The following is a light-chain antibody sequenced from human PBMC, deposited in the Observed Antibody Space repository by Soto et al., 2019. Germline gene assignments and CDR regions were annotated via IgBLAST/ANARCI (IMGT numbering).Light chain of an antibody. CDR1: QSLLYSSNNKNS. Sequence: DIVMTQSPDSLAVSLGERATINCKSSQSLLYSSNNKNSLAWYQQKPGQAPKLLIYWASTRESGVPDRCSGSGSGTDFTLAISSLQAEDVAVYYCQQYYTTPITFGQGTRLEIK. CDR3: QQYYTTPIT. J-gene: IGKJ5*01. CDR2: WAS. V-gene: IGKV4-1*01.